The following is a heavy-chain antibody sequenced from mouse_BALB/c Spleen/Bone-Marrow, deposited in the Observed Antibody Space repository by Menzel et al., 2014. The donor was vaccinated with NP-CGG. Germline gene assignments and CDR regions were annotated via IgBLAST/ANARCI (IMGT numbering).Heavy chain of an antibody. J-gene: IGHJ2*01. CDR1: EFTFSSFG. CDR3: RRVRNWEVFDY. D-gene: IGHD4-1*01. CDR2: ICSGSRTI. V-gene: IGHV5-17*02. Sequence: VQLKRSGGGLVHPGGSRKLSCVPSEFTFSSFGMHWVRQAPERGLEWVAYICSGSRTIFYADTVKSRFTIFSDNTQNTLVLQMPNLRSEDTAMYYCRRVRNWEVFDYGSHGTTLTISS.